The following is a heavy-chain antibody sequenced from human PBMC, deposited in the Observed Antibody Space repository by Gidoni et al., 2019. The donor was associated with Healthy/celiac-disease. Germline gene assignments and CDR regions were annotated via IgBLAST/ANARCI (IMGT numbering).Heavy chain of an antibody. CDR1: GVSFSGYY. CDR3: ARGDYYDSSGYYFDY. V-gene: IGHV4-34*01. D-gene: IGHD3-22*01. Sequence: QVQLQQWGAGLLKPSETLSLTCAVYGVSFSGYYWSWIRQPPGKGLEWIGEINHSGSTNYNPSLKSRVTISVDTSKNQFSLKLSSVTAADTAVYYCARGDYYDSSGYYFDYWGQGTLVTVSS. CDR2: INHSGST. J-gene: IGHJ4*02.